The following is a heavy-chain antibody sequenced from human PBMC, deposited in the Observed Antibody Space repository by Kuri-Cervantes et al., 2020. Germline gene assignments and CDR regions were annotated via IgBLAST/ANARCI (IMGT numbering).Heavy chain of an antibody. J-gene: IGHJ6*02. V-gene: IGHV4-30-4*08. D-gene: IGHD2-8*01. CDR1: GGSISSGGYY. CDR3: ARVPMGYYYYGMDV. Sequence: SCTVSGGSISSGGYYWSWIRQHPGKGLEWIGYIYYSGSTYYNPSLKSRVTISVDTSKNQFSLKLSSVTAADTAVYYCARVPMGYYYYGMDVWGQGTTVTVSS. CDR2: IYYSGST.